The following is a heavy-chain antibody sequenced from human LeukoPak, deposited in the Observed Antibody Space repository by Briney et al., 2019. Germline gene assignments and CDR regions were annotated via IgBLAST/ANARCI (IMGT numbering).Heavy chain of an antibody. V-gene: IGHV1-58*02. CDR2: IVVGSGNT. CDR3: AANTPRVAREDAFDI. Sequence: GASVKVSCKASGFTFTSSAMQWVRQARGQRLEWIGWIVVGSGNTNYAQNFQERVTITRDMSTSTAYMELSSLRSEDTAVYYCAANTPRVAREDAFDIWGQGTMVTVSS. J-gene: IGHJ3*02. CDR1: GFTFTSSA. D-gene: IGHD2-15*01.